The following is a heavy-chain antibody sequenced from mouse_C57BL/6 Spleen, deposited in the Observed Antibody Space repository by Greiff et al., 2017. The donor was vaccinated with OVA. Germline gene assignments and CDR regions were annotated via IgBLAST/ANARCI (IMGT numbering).Heavy chain of an antibody. D-gene: IGHD2-4*01. V-gene: IGHV1-20*01. Sequence: VQLKQSGPELVKPGDSVKISCKASGYSFTGYFMNWVMQSHGKSLEWIGRINPYNGDTFYNQKFKGKATLTVDKSSSTAHMELRSLTSEDSAVYYCARLGLRRPYFDYWGQGTTLTVSS. CDR2: INPYNGDT. CDR3: ARLGLRRPYFDY. J-gene: IGHJ2*01. CDR1: GYSFTGYF.